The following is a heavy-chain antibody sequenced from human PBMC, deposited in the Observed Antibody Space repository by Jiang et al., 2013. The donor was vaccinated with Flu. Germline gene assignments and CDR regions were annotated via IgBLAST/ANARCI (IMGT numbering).Heavy chain of an antibody. V-gene: IGHV4-4*02. CDR3: ARDQEWLLSSRRMDV. J-gene: IGHJ6*03. Sequence: GPGLVKPSGTLSLTCAVSGGSISSSNWWSWVRQPPGKGLEWIGEIYHSGSTNYNPSLKSRVTISVDKSKNQFSLKLSSVTAADTAVYYCARDQEWLLSSRRMDVWGKGTTVTVSS. CDR1: GGSISSSNW. D-gene: IGHD3-3*01. CDR2: IYHSGST.